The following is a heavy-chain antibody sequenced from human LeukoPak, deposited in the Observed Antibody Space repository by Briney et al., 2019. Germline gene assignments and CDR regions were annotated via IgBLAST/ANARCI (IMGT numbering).Heavy chain of an antibody. J-gene: IGHJ3*02. CDR1: GGSISSGDYY. Sequence: SQTLSHTCTVSGGSISSGDYYWSWIRQPPGKGLEWIGYIYYSGSTNYNPSLKSRVTISVDTSKNQFSLKLSSVTAADTAVYYCARLGAILAALDIWGQGIMVTVSS. CDR2: IYYSGST. D-gene: IGHD3-16*01. V-gene: IGHV4-61*08. CDR3: ARLGAILAALDI.